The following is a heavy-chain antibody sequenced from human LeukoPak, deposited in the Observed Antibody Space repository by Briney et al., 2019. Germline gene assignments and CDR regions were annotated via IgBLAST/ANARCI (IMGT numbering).Heavy chain of an antibody. CDR3: ARPKGIAAAGRISSSGWYWFDP. D-gene: IGHD6-13*01. CDR2: INPKSGGT. CDR1: GYTFSVYW. J-gene: IGHJ5*02. V-gene: IGHV1-2*02. Sequence: ASVKVSCKASGYTFSVYWIHWVRLVPGQGFEWMGWINPKSGGTNFAQKFQGRVTMTRDTSISTVYMELSSLNSDDTAVYYCARPKGIAAAGRISSSGWYWFDPWGQGTLVTVSS.